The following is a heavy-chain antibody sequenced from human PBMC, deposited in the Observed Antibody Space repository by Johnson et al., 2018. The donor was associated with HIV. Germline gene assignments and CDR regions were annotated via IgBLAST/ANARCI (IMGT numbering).Heavy chain of an antibody. D-gene: IGHD7-27*01. V-gene: IGHV3-30*18. CDR3: AKDQGYWGDDAFDV. CDR2: ISYDGSNK. J-gene: IGHJ3*01. Sequence: QVQLVESGGGVVQPGRSLRLSCAASGFTFSSYGMHWVRQAPGKGLEWVAVISYDGSNKYYADSVKGRFTISRDNSKKTLYLQMNSLRAEDTALYYCAKDQGYWGDDAFDVWGQGTMVTVSS. CDR1: GFTFSSYG.